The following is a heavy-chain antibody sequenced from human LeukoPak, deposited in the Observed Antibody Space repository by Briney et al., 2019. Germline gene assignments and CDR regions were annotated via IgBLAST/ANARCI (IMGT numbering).Heavy chain of an antibody. CDR3: ARDNLSSYGYYYYYYMDV. CDR2: LYYSGST. D-gene: IGHD5-18*01. Sequence: SETLSLTCTVSGGSISSRNYYWGWIRQPPGKGLEWIGSLYYSGSTYYNPSLKSRVTISVDTSKNQFSLKLSSVTAADTAVYYCARDNLSSYGYYYYYYMDVWGKGTTVTISS. J-gene: IGHJ6*03. CDR1: GGSISSRNYY. V-gene: IGHV4-39*07.